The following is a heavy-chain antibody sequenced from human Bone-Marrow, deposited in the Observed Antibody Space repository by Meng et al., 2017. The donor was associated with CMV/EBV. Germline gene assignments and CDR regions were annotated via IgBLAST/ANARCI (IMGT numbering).Heavy chain of an antibody. V-gene: IGHV3-73*01. D-gene: IGHD5-24*01. J-gene: IGHJ4*02. CDR3: AKMRRDGYNSGGRFDY. CDR2: IRSKANSYAT. Sequence: GESLKISCAASGFTFSGSAMHWVRQASGKGLEWVGRIRSKANSYATAYAASVKGRFTISRDNSKNTLYLQMNSLRAEDTAVYYCAKMRRDGYNSGGRFDYWGQGTLVTVSS. CDR1: GFTFSGSA.